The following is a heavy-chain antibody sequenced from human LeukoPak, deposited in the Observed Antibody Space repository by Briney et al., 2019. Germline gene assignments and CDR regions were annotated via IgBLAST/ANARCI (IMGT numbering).Heavy chain of an antibody. CDR2: IIPIFDST. V-gene: IGHV1-69*05. CDR3: ARRWPHSSGYYLFDY. J-gene: IGHJ4*02. D-gene: IGHD3-22*01. CDR1: GGTFSSHG. Sequence: GASVKVSCKASGGTFSSHGLSWVRQAPGQGLEWMGGIIPIFDSTNYAQNFQGRVTTTMDESTSTAYMELSSLRTDDTAVYYCARRWPHSSGYYLFDYWGQGTLVTVSS.